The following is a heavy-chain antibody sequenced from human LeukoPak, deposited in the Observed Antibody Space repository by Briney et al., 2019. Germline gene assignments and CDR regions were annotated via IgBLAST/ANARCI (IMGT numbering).Heavy chain of an antibody. V-gene: IGHV3-23*01. J-gene: IGHJ4*02. CDR2: IRPNGGST. CDR1: GFTFSSYA. D-gene: IGHD6-13*01. Sequence: GGSLRLSCAASGFTFSSYAMSWVRQAPGKGLEWVAVIRPNGGSTYYAESVKGRFTISRDNSNNTPYLQMNRLRADDTAVYYCATDTAAVGTALLFDYWGQGTLVTVSS. CDR3: ATDTAAVGTALLFDY.